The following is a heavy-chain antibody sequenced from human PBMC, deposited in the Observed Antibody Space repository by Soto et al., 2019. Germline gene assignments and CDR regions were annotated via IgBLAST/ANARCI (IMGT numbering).Heavy chain of an antibody. J-gene: IGHJ5*02. CDR3: ARDSGCSSSSWFDP. V-gene: IGHV1-2*04. D-gene: IGHD6-6*01. Sequence: ASVKVSCKASGYTFTGYYMHWVRQAPGQGLEWMGWINPNSGGTNYAQKFQGWVTMTRDTSISTAYMELSRLRSDDTAVYYCARDSGCSSSSWFDPWGQGTLVTVSS. CDR2: INPNSGGT. CDR1: GYTFTGYY.